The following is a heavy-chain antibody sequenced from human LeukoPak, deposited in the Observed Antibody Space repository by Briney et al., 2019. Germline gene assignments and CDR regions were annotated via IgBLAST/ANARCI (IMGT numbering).Heavy chain of an antibody. CDR2: IYYSGST. Sequence: SETLSLTCTVSGGSIRSSSYYWGWIRQPPGKGLEWIGSIYYSGSTYYNPSLRSRVTISVDTSKNQFSLKLSSVTAADTAVYYCARVYAHYYDSSGYSDYWGQGTLVTVSS. J-gene: IGHJ4*02. V-gene: IGHV4-39*01. CDR1: GGSIRSSSYY. CDR3: ARVYAHYYDSSGYSDY. D-gene: IGHD3-22*01.